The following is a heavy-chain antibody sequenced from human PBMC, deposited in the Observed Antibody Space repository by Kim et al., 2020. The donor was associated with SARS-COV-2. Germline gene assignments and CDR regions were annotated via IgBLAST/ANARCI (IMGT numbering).Heavy chain of an antibody. D-gene: IGHD2-21*01. J-gene: IGHJ4*02. CDR3: ARARYSPGYFDY. V-gene: IGHV3-53*01. Sequence: YYADSVKGRFTISRDNSKNTLYLQMNSLRAEDTAVYYCARARYSPGYFDYWGQVTLVTVSS.